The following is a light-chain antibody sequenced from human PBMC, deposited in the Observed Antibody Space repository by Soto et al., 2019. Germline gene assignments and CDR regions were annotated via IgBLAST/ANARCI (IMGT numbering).Light chain of an antibody. J-gene: IGLJ1*01. CDR2: EVS. Sequence: QSALTQPASVSGSPGQSITISCTGTSSDVGGYNYVSWYQQHPGKAPKLMIYEVSNRPSGVSNRFSGSKSGNTASLTISGLRAEDEADYYCSSYTSSSTLVFGTGTKLT. CDR3: SSYTSSSTLV. CDR1: SSDVGGYNY. V-gene: IGLV2-14*01.